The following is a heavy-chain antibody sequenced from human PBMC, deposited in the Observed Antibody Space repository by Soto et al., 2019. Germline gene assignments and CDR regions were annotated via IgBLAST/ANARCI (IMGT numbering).Heavy chain of an antibody. CDR1: GFTFSSYG. CDR2: IWYDGSNK. Sequence: QVQLVESGGGVVQPGRSLRLSCAASGFTFSSYGMHWVRQAPGKGLEWVADIWYDGSNKYYADSVKGRFTISRDNSKNTLYLQKNSLSAEDTAVYYCARDQSTTVTILFFFQHWGQGTLVTVSS. CDR3: ARDQSTTVTILFFFQH. J-gene: IGHJ1*01. V-gene: IGHV3-33*01. D-gene: IGHD4-17*01.